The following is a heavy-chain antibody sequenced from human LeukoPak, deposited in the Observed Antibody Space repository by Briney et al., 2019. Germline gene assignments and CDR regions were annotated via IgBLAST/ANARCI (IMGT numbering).Heavy chain of an antibody. D-gene: IGHD2-2*01. V-gene: IGHV1-2*02. Sequence: ASMKVSCKTSGYTFTDYYLHWVRQAPGQGLEWMGWINPKTVGTKYAQKFQGRVTMTRDTSISTAYLDVRRVRSDDTAVYYCARDPTSNQLLPFDHWGQGTLVIVSS. CDR1: GYTFTDYY. CDR2: INPKTVGT. CDR3: ARDPTSNQLLPFDH. J-gene: IGHJ4*02.